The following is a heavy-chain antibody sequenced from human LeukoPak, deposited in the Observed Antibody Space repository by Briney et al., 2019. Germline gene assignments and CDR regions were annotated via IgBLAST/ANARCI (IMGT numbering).Heavy chain of an antibody. J-gene: IGHJ4*02. CDR1: GFTFSNYS. Sequence: GGSLRLSCAASGFTFSNYSMNWVRQAPGKGLEWVSYISSSSTIYYADSVKGRFTISRDNAKNSLYLQMNSLRAEDTAVYYCARRSTLVRGVKPFDYWGQGTLVTVSS. D-gene: IGHD3-10*01. V-gene: IGHV3-48*01. CDR3: ARRSTLVRGVKPFDY. CDR2: ISSSSTI.